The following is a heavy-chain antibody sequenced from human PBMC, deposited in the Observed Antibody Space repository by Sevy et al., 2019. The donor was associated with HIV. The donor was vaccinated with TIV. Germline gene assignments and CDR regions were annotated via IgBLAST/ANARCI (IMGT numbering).Heavy chain of an antibody. V-gene: IGHV3-30*14. CDR3: AREGNYGDSGDAFDI. J-gene: IGHJ3*02. CDR1: GFAFSSYT. Sequence: GGSLRLSCAVSGFAFSSYTVHWVRQAPDKGLEWVALISYDESIEYYADSVRGRFTISRATSESTLYIKMSSLRAEDTAVYYCAREGNYGDSGDAFDIWGQGTLVTVSS. CDR2: ISYDESIE. D-gene: IGHD4-17*01.